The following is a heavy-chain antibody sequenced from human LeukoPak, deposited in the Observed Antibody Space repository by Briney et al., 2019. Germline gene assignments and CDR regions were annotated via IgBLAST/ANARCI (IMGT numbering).Heavy chain of an antibody. J-gene: IGHJ1*01. D-gene: IGHD2/OR15-2a*01. V-gene: IGHV3-23*01. Sequence: GGSLRLSCAASGFTFSSYAMSWVRQAPGKGLEWVSAISVSGGSTYYADSVKGRFTISRDNSKNTLYLQMNSLRAEDTAVYYCAKAPSHFSNEYFHHWGQGTLVTVSS. CDR1: GFTFSSYA. CDR3: AKAPSHFSNEYFHH. CDR2: ISVSGGST.